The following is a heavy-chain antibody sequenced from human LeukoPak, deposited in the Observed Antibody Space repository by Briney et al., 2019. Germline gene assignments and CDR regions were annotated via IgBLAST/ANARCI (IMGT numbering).Heavy chain of an antibody. Sequence: SETLSLTCPVSGRSISSSSYYWGWIRQPPGKGLEWIGSIYYSGSTYYNPSLKSRVTISVDTSKNQFSLKLSSVTAADTAVYYCARDLGYCSSTSCYTQGFDYWGQGTLVTVSS. CDR2: IYYSGST. CDR1: GRSISSSSYY. V-gene: IGHV4-39*07. CDR3: ARDLGYCSSTSCYTQGFDY. D-gene: IGHD2-2*02. J-gene: IGHJ4*02.